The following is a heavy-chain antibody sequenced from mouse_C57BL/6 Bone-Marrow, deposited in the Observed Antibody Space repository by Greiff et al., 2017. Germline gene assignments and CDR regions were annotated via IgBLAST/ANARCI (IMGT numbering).Heavy chain of an antibody. V-gene: IGHV1-18*01. CDR3: ARWDYWYFDV. D-gene: IGHD2-4*01. J-gene: IGHJ1*03. CDR1: GYTFTDYN. CDR2: INPNNGGT. Sequence: VQLQQSGPELVKPGASVKIPCKASGYTFTDYNMDWVKQSHGKSLEWIGDINPNNGGTIYNQKFKGKATLTVDTSSSTAYMELRSLTSEDTSVYNGARWDYWYFDVWGTGTTVTVSS.